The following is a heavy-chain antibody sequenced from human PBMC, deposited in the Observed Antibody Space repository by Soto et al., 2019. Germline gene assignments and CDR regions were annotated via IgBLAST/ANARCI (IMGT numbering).Heavy chain of an antibody. V-gene: IGHV4-59*01. CDR2: LYYSGNT. Sequence: SETLSLTCTVYEGSISPFYWSWVRQRPGKELEWIVYLYYSGNTNYNPSLKSRVTISVDASKSQVSLRLTSVTAADTAVYYCARVGGVAARTFDYWGQGTVVTVSS. CDR1: EGSISPFY. D-gene: IGHD2-15*01. CDR3: ARVGGVAARTFDY. J-gene: IGHJ4*02.